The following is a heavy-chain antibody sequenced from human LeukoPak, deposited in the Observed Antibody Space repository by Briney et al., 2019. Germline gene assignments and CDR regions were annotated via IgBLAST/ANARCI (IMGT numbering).Heavy chain of an antibody. D-gene: IGHD2-2*02. CDR3: ARSRGCSSTSCYTDY. J-gene: IGHJ4*02. CDR2: ISSSSSYI. V-gene: IGHV3-21*04. Sequence: GGSLRLSCAASGFTFSSYSMNWVRQAPGKGLEWVSSISSSSSYIYYADSVKGRFTISRDNFKNTLYLQMNGLRAEDTAVYHCARSRGCSSTSCYTDYWGQGTLVTVSS. CDR1: GFTFSSYS.